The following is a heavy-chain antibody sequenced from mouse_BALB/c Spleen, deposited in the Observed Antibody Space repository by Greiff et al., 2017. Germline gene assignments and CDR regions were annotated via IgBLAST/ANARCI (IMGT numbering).Heavy chain of an antibody. V-gene: IGHV1-54*01. Sequence: QVQLQQSGAELVRPGTSVKVSCKASGYAFTNYLIEWVKQRPGQGLEWIGVINPGSGGTNYNEKFKGKATLTADKSSSTAYMQLSSLTSDDSAVYFCARERQLGLRGYAMDYWGQGTSVTVSS. CDR3: ARERQLGLRGYAMDY. D-gene: IGHD3-2*01. CDR1: GYAFTNYL. CDR2: INPGSGGT. J-gene: IGHJ4*01.